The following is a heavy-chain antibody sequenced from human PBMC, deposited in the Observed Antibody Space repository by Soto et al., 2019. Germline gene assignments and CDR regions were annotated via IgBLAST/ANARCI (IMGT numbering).Heavy chain of an antibody. CDR1: GYSFTSHF. D-gene: IGHD3-22*01. J-gene: IGHJ4*02. CDR3: ARGYYDSSH. V-gene: IGHV1-46*01. CDR2: INPSGGSP. Sequence: ASVKVSCKASGYSFTSHFIHWVRQAPGQGLEWMGLINPSGGSPNHAQKFQERVTMTRDPSTSSVYMELSSLRSDDTAVYYCARGYYDSSHWGQGTLVTVSS.